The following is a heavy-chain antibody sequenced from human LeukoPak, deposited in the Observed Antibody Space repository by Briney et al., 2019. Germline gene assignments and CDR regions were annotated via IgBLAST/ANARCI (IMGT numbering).Heavy chain of an antibody. CDR3: ARVLKWTAIPDY. D-gene: IGHD2-21*02. J-gene: IGHJ4*02. CDR1: GGSFSGYY. CDR2: INHSGST. V-gene: IGHV4-34*01. Sequence: SETLSLTCAVYGGSFSGYYWSWIRQPPGKGLEWIGEINHSGSTNYNPSLKSRVTISVDTSKNQFSLKLSSVTAANTAVYYCARVLKWTAIPDYGGQGPLVTVSS.